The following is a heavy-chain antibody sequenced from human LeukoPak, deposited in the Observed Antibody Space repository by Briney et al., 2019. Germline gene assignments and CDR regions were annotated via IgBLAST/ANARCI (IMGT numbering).Heavy chain of an antibody. V-gene: IGHV1-18*01. CDR2: ISAYNGNT. Sequence: GASVKVSWKASGYTFTSYGISWVRQAPGQGLEWMGWISAYNGNTNYAQKLQGRVTMTTDTSTSTAYMELRSLRSDDTAVYYCARGHPEYYYDSSGYYFDYWGQGTLVTVSS. D-gene: IGHD3-22*01. CDR3: ARGHPEYYYDSSGYYFDY. CDR1: GYTFTSYG. J-gene: IGHJ4*02.